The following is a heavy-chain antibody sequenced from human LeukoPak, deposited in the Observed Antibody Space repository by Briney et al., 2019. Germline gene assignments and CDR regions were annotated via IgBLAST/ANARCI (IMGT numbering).Heavy chain of an antibody. V-gene: IGHV4-39*01. CDR3: ARQDAFDI. J-gene: IGHJ3*02. Sequence: SETLSLTCTVSGGSISSSSYYWGWIRQPPGKGLEWIGSIYYSGSTYYNPSLKSRVTISVDTSKNQFSLKLSSVTAADTAVYYCARQDAFDIWGQGTMVTVSS. CDR1: GGSISSSSYY. CDR2: IYYSGST.